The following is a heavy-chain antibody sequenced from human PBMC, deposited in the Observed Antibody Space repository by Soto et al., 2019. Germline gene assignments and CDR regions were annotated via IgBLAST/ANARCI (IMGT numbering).Heavy chain of an antibody. CDR3: ARDAYLGSGSYAY. V-gene: IGHV3-33*01. Sequence: QVQLVESGGGVVQPGRSLRLSCAASGFTFSSYGMHWVRQAPGKGLEWVALIWYDGSNKNYADSVKGRFTISRDDSKNTLYLQMNRLRAEDRAVYYCARDAYLGSGSYAYWGKATLVTVSS. D-gene: IGHD3-10*01. CDR1: GFTFSSYG. CDR2: IWYDGSNK. J-gene: IGHJ4*02.